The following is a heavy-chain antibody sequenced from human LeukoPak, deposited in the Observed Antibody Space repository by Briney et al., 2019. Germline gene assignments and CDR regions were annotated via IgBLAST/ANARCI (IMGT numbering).Heavy chain of an antibody. CDR2: IYHSGTT. V-gene: IGHV4-59*01. J-gene: IGHJ6*02. D-gene: IGHD3-22*01. CDR1: GGSISSYY. CDR3: ARDRGWYYDSSGYYYYYGMDV. Sequence: PSETLSLTCTVSGGSISSYYWSWIRQPPGKGLEWIGYIYHSGTTNYNPSLKSRVTMSVDTSKNQFSLKLSSVTAADTAVYYCARDRGWYYDSSGYYYYYGMDVWGQGTTVTVSS.